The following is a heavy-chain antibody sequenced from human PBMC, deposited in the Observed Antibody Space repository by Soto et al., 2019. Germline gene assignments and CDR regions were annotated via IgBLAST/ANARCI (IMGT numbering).Heavy chain of an antibody. J-gene: IGHJ4*02. CDR3: AKGSSHLEYDYIWGSYRFAPRFDY. CDR1: GFTFSSYA. V-gene: IGHV3-23*01. Sequence: EVQLLESGGGLVQPGGSLRLSCAASGFTFSSYAMSWVRQAPGKGLEWVSAISGSGGSTYYADSVKGRFTISRDNSKNTLYLQMNSLRADDTAVYYCAKGSSHLEYDYIWGSYRFAPRFDYWGQGTLVTVSS. CDR2: ISGSGGST. D-gene: IGHD3-16*02.